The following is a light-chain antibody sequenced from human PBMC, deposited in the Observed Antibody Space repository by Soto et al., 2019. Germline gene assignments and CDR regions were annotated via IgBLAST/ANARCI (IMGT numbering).Light chain of an antibody. CDR3: QKTHNFPWT. Sequence: DIQMTQSPSYVSASVGDRVTITCRASQGINGWLAWYQQKPGKAPKLLIYGASTLQSGVPSRFSGSESGTDSTPTITRLQPEDFATYYYQKTHNFPWTFGQGTKVEIK. CDR2: GAS. J-gene: IGKJ1*01. CDR1: QGINGW. V-gene: IGKV1-12*01.